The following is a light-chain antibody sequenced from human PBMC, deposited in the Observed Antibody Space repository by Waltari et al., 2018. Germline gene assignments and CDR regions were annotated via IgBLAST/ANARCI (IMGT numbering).Light chain of an antibody. CDR3: LQYNDWPPLFT. J-gene: IGKJ3*01. CDR2: GPT. CDR1: QKISNH. V-gene: IGKV3-15*01. Sequence: EIEMTQSPAIMSVSPGERVTLSCSASQKISNHFAWYQQQPGQAPRLLSYGPTTRASGIPGRFRGSGSGTESTLTIDGLQSEDFAVYYCLQYNDWPPLFTFGPGTKVEIK.